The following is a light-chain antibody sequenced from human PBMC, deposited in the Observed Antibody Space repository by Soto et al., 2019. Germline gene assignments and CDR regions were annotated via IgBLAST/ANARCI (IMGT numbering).Light chain of an antibody. J-gene: IGLJ1*01. CDR1: SSDVGGYNY. CDR2: EVY. V-gene: IGLV2-8*01. Sequence: QSVLTQPPSASGSPGQSVTISCTGTSSDVGGYNYVSWYQHHPGKAPKLIIYEVYKRPSGVPDRFSGSKSGNTASLTISGLQAEDEADYYCCSYAGSYTYVFGTGTKVTVL. CDR3: CSYAGSYTYV.